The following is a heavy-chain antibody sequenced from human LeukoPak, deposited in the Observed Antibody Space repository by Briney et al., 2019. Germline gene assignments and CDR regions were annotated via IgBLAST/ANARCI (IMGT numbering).Heavy chain of an antibody. CDR2: ISNYNGNT. CDR3: ARDRFGYSGYDPFDY. V-gene: IGHV1-18*01. Sequence: ASVKVSCKASGYTFTRYGISWVRQAPGQGLEWVGWISNYNGNTNYAQKFQGRVTMTTDTSTTTAYMELRSLRSDDTAVYYCARDRFGYSGYDPFDYWGQGTLVTVSS. CDR1: GYTFTRYG. J-gene: IGHJ4*02. D-gene: IGHD5-12*01.